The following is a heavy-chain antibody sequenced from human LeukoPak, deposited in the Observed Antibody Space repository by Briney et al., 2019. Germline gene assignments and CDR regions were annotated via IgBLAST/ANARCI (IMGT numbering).Heavy chain of an antibody. Sequence: GGTLRLSCAASGFTFSSYAMSWVRQAPGKGLEWVSAVSGSGGNTYYADSVKGRFTISRDNSKNTLYLQMNSLRAEDTAVYYCAKGPYSGFSWGQGTLVTVSS. V-gene: IGHV3-23*01. D-gene: IGHD1-26*01. CDR3: AKGPYSGFS. CDR2: VSGSGGNT. J-gene: IGHJ5*02. CDR1: GFTFSSYA.